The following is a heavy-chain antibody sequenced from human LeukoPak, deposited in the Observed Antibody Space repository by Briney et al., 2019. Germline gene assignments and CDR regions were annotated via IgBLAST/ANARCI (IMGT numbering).Heavy chain of an antibody. CDR3: ARDGYCSSTSCYYFDY. D-gene: IGHD2-2*01. CDR2: INSDGSST. J-gene: IGHJ4*02. V-gene: IGHV3-74*01. Sequence: GGSLRRSCAASGFTFSNYWIHWVRQAPGKGLVWVSRINSDGSSTSYADSVKGRFTISRDNAKNTLYLQMNSLRAEDTAVYYCARDGYCSSTSCYYFDYWGQGTLVTVSS. CDR1: GFTFSNYW.